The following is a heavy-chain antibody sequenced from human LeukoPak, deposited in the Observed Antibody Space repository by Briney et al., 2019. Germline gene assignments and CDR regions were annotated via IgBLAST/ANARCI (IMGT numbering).Heavy chain of an antibody. J-gene: IGHJ4*02. D-gene: IGHD6-6*01. CDR3: AREGTEYSSSSEPYYFDY. Sequence: PGGSLRLSCAASGFTVSSNYMSWVRQAPGEGLEWVSVIYSGGSTYYADSVKGRFTVSRDNSKNTLYLQMNSLRAEDTAVYYCAREGTEYSSSSEPYYFDYWGQGTLVTVSS. CDR1: GFTVSSNY. CDR2: IYSGGST. V-gene: IGHV3-66*01.